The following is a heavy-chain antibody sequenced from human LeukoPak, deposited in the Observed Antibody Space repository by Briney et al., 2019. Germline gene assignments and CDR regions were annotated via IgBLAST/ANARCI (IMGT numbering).Heavy chain of an antibody. CDR2: IYYSGST. D-gene: IGHD2-2*01. J-gene: IGHJ4*02. CDR3: ARSPIFGVPGATYYFDY. V-gene: IGHV4-39*07. Sequence: PSETLSLTCTVSGGSISSSSYYWGWIRQPPGKGLEWIGSIYYSGSTYYNPSLKSRVTMSVDTSKNQFSLKVSSVTAADTAVYYCARSPIFGVPGATYYFDYWGQGTLVTVSS. CDR1: GGSISSSSYY.